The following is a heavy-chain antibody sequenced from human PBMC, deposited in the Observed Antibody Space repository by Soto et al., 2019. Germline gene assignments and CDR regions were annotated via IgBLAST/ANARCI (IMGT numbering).Heavy chain of an antibody. CDR3: ASVESMAV. J-gene: IGHJ6*01. CDR2: IIPILGIA. V-gene: IGHV1-69*02. D-gene: IGHD2-15*01. CDR1: GGTFSSYT. Sequence: QVQLVQSGAEVKKPGSSVKVSCKASGGTFSSYTISWVRQAPGQGLEWMGRIIPILGIANYAQKFQVRVTITADKATSTAYLELSSLRSEDTAVYYCASVESMAVWGQGTTGTVSS.